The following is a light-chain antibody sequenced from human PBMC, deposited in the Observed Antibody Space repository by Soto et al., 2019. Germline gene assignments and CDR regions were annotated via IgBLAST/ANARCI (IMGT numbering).Light chain of an antibody. J-gene: IGKJ1*01. CDR3: QQYNSWPWT. CDR2: GAS. V-gene: IGKV3-20*01. CDR1: QSVSSNN. Sequence: EIVLTQSPGTLSLSPGERATLSCRASQSVSSNNLAWYQQRPGQAPRVVIYGASTRATGIPERFSGSGSGTDFTLTINSLQSEDFAVYYCQQYNSWPWTFGQGTKVDIK.